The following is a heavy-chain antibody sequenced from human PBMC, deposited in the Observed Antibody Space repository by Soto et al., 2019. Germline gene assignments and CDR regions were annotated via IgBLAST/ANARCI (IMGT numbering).Heavy chain of an antibody. Sequence: QVQLVQSGAEVKKPGASVKVSCKASGYTFTSYAMHWVRQAPGQRREWMGWINAGNGNTKYSQKFQGRVTITRDTSASTAYMELSSLRSEDTAVYYCASSYYGSGNPKDYYYGMDVWGQGTTVTVSS. J-gene: IGHJ6*02. V-gene: IGHV1-3*01. CDR2: INAGNGNT. CDR1: GYTFTSYA. CDR3: ASSYYGSGNPKDYYYGMDV. D-gene: IGHD3-10*01.